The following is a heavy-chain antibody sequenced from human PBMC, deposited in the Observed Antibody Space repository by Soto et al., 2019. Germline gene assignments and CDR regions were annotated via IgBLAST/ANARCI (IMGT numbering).Heavy chain of an antibody. D-gene: IGHD2-8*02. CDR3: ARQASYWQGGGGWFDP. CDR2: IGTQHDT. J-gene: IGHJ5*02. V-gene: IGHV3-13*01. CDR1: GFTFSAYD. Sequence: EVQLVESGGGLVQPGGSLRLSCAASGFTFSAYDMHWVRQATGKGLEWVSAIGTQHDTYYPDSVKGRFTISRENAKNSLYLQMKSLRAGEPAVYYCARQASYWQGGGGWFDPWGQGTLVTVSS.